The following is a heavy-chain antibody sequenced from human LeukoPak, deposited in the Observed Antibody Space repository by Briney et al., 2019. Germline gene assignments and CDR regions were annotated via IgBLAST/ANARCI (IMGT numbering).Heavy chain of an antibody. Sequence: PGGSLRLSCAASGFTVSSNYMSWVRQAPGKGLEWVSVIYSGGSTYYADSVKGRFTISRDNSKNTLYLQMNSLRAEDTAVYYCAREEYDILTGYSWVETPSTSDGMDVWGQGTTVTVSS. V-gene: IGHV3-66*01. CDR1: GFTVSSNY. J-gene: IGHJ6*02. CDR2: IYSGGST. D-gene: IGHD3-9*01. CDR3: AREEYDILTGYSWVETPSTSDGMDV.